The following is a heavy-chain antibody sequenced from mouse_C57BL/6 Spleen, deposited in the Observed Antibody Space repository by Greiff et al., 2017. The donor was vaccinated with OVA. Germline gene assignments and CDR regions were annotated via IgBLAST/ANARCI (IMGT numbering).Heavy chain of an antibody. V-gene: IGHV1-82*01. J-gene: IGHJ2*01. D-gene: IGHD1-2*01. CDR3: ARLHTRDYFDY. CDR2: IYPGDGDT. CDR1: GYAFSSSW. Sequence: VQLQQSGPELVKPGASVKISCKASGYAFSSSWMNWVKQRPGKGLEWIGRIYPGDGDTNYNGKFKGKATLTADKSSSTAYMQLSSLTSEDSAVYFCARLHTRDYFDYWGQGTTLTVSS.